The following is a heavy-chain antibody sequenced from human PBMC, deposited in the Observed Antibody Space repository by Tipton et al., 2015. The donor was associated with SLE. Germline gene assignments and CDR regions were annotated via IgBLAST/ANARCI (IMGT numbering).Heavy chain of an antibody. CDR2: IIPIFGTA. J-gene: IGHJ3*02. Sequence: QSGAEVKKPGSSVKVSCKASGGTFSSYAISWVRQAPGQGLEWMGGIIPIFGTANYAQKFQGRVTITADESTSTAYMELSSLRSEDAAVYYCARAVHDSSGYYYEAFDIWGQGTMVTVSS. V-gene: IGHV1-69*01. CDR1: GGTFSSYA. CDR3: ARAVHDSSGYYYEAFDI. D-gene: IGHD3-22*01.